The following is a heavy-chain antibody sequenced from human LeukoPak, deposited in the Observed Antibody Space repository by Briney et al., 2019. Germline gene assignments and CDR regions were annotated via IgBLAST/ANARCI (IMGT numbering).Heavy chain of an antibody. CDR1: GYTFTGYY. CDR2: INPNSGGT. D-gene: IGHD3-22*01. J-gene: IGHJ4*02. CDR3: ARPRSYYYDSSGYYYLDH. Sequence: ASVKVSCKASGYTFTGYYMHWVRQAPGQGLEWMGWINPNSGGTNYAQKFQGRVTMTRDTSTSTAYMELSRLRSDDTAVYYCARPRSYYYDSSGYYYLDHWGQGTLATVSS. V-gene: IGHV1-2*02.